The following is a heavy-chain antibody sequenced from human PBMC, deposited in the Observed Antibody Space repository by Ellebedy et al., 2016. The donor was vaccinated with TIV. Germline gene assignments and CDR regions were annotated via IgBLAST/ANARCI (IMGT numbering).Heavy chain of an antibody. Sequence: SVKVSXXASGGTFSTSSFNWVRQAPGQGLEWMGGSIPVISTSNFAQKFQDRVTFTADESTSTAYMELSSLRSDDTAVYYCTTLDSGAGAFFVYWGQGTLVTVSS. V-gene: IGHV1-69*13. CDR3: TTLDSGAGAFFVY. J-gene: IGHJ4*02. D-gene: IGHD3-10*01. CDR2: SIPVISTS. CDR1: GGTFSTSS.